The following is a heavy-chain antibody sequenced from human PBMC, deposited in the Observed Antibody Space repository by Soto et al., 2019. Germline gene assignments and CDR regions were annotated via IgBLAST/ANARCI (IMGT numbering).Heavy chain of an antibody. Sequence: SGDLSLTCAFYGWAFRWYYLRLVRPPPGKGLEWIGEINHSGSTNYNPSLKSRVTISVDTSKNQFSLKLSSVTAADTAVYYCARGGMQQLPYYYYGMDVWGQGTTVTVSS. CDR2: INHSGST. V-gene: IGHV4-34*01. J-gene: IGHJ6*02. CDR3: ARGGMQQLPYYYYGMDV. CDR1: GWAFRWYY. D-gene: IGHD6-13*01.